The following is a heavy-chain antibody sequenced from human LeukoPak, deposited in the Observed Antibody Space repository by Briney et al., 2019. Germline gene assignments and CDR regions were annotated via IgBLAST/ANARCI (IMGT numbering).Heavy chain of an antibody. CDR1: GGSISSGGYS. V-gene: IGHV4-61*08. J-gene: IGHJ4*02. D-gene: IGHD2-2*01. Sequence: PSETLSLTCAVSGGSISSGGYSWSWIRQPPGKGLEWIGYIYYSGSTNYNPSLKSRVTISVDTSKNQFSLKLSSVTAADTAVYYCARVFEVPAATYYFDYWGQGTLVTVSS. CDR3: ARVFEVPAATYYFDY. CDR2: IYYSGST.